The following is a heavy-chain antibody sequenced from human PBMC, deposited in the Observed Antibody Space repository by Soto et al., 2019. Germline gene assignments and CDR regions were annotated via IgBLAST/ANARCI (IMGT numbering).Heavy chain of an antibody. V-gene: IGHV3-30-3*01. J-gene: IGHJ4*02. CDR3: ARDPILFDY. CDR1: GFTFSSYA. CDR2: ISYDGSNK. Sequence: GSLRLSCAASGFTFSSYAMHWVRQAPGKGLEWVAVISYDGSNKYYADSVKGRFTISRDNSKNTLYLQMNSLRAEDTAVYYCARDPILFDYWGQGTLVTVSS.